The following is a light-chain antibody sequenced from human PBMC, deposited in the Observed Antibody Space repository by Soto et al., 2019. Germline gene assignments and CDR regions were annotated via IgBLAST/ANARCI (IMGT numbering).Light chain of an antibody. CDR2: GAS. CDR3: QQYGSSPRGT. J-gene: IGKJ1*01. CDR1: QIISSSY. V-gene: IGKV3-20*01. Sequence: EIVLTQSPGTLSLSPGERATLSCRASQIISSSYLAWYQQKPGQAPRLLIYGASSRASGIPDRFSGSGSGPDFILTISRLEPEDFAVYYCQQYGSSPRGTFGQGTKVDIK.